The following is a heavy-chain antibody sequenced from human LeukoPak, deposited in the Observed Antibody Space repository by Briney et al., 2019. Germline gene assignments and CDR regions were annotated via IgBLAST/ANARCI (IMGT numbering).Heavy chain of an antibody. CDR1: GFTFSRYG. Sequence: GGSLRLSCAVSGFTFSRYGIHWVRQAPGKGLEWVAVISYDGSKKYYADSVKGRFTISRDNSKNTLYLQMNSLRAEDTAVYYCIRDLFDDYSLDYWGQGALVTVSS. V-gene: IGHV3-30*03. D-gene: IGHD3-16*01. CDR3: IRDLFDDYSLDY. J-gene: IGHJ4*02. CDR2: ISYDGSKK.